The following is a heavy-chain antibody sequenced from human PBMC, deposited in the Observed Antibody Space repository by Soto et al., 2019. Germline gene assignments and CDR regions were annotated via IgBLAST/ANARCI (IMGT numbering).Heavy chain of an antibody. CDR2: LSGSGANS. CDR3: ARAAFGILRYYFDY. Sequence: GGSLRLSCAASGFTFPNYPLSWVRRAPGKGLEWVSDLSGSGANSHYADSVKGRFIISRDNSKNTLFLQMNSLRAEDTAVYYCARAAFGILRYYFDYWGQGALVTVSS. D-gene: IGHD3-3*01. V-gene: IGHV3-23*01. CDR1: GFTFPNYP. J-gene: IGHJ4*02.